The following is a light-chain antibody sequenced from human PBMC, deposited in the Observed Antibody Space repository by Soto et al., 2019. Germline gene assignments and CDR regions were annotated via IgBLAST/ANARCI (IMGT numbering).Light chain of an antibody. V-gene: IGLV1-44*01. CDR2: SNN. J-gene: IGLJ2*01. CDR3: ATWDDSQGV. Sequence: QSVLTQPPSASGTPGQRITISCSGSSSNIGSNTVNWYQQLPGTAPKLVIYSNNQRPSGVPDRFSGSKSGTSASLAISGLQSEDEADYYCATWDDSQGVFGGGTKVTVL. CDR1: SSNIGSNT.